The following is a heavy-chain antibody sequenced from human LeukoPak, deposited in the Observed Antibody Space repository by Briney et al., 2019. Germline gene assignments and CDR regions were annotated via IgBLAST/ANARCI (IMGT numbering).Heavy chain of an antibody. D-gene: IGHD1-26*01. CDR1: GGSISSGSYY. V-gene: IGHV4-61*02. Sequence: KSSQTLSLTCTVSGGSISSGSYYWSWIRQPAGKGLEWIGRIYTSGSTNYNPSLKRRFTISVDTSKNQFSLKLSSVTATDTAVYYCAREVGSFDYWGQGTLVTVSS. CDR2: IYTSGST. CDR3: AREVGSFDY. J-gene: IGHJ4*02.